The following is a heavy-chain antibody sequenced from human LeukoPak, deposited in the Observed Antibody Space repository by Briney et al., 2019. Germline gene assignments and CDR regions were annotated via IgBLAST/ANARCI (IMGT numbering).Heavy chain of an antibody. D-gene: IGHD2-2*01. Sequence: SVKVSCKASGGTFNSYSISWARQAPGQGLEWMGRIIPMLGIANYARKFQGRVTITADRSTSTAYMDVSSLRSEDTAVYYCARVGCSSVSCYYYHMDVWGKGTTVTVSS. CDR2: IIPMLGIA. J-gene: IGHJ6*03. V-gene: IGHV1-69*04. CDR1: GGTFNSYS. CDR3: ARVGCSSVSCYYYHMDV.